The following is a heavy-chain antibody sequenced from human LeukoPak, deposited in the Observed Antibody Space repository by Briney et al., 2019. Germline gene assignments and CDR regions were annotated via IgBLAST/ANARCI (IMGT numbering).Heavy chain of an antibody. J-gene: IGHJ5*02. CDR2: MCSGGDT. CDR3: ARDAPQVPAAGVLAS. V-gene: IGHV3-53*01. D-gene: IGHD6-13*01. Sequence: PGGSLRLSCAASGFTVSDNYMSWVRQAPGKGLEWVSVMCSGGDTYYADSVKGRFTFSRDISKNTLYLQMNGLRTEDTAMYYCARDAPQVPAAGVLASWGQGTLVTVSS. CDR1: GFTVSDNY.